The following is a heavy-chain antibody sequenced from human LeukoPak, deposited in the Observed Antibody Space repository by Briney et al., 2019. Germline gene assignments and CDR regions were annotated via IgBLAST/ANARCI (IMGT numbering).Heavy chain of an antibody. D-gene: IGHD6-19*01. V-gene: IGHV4-59*01. Sequence: SETLYLTCTVSGGSISSYYWSWIRQPPGKGLEWIGYIYYSGSASYNPSLKSRVTISVDTSKNQFSLKLSSVTAADTAVYYCAAQQWLATYAAGGYAFDIWGQGTMVTVSS. CDR3: AAQQWLATYAAGGYAFDI. CDR1: GGSISSYY. CDR2: IYYSGSA. J-gene: IGHJ3*02.